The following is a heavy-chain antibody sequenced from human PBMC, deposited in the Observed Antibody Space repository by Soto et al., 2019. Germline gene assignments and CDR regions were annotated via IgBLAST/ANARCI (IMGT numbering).Heavy chain of an antibody. D-gene: IGHD3-3*01. Sequence: PGGSLRLSCAASGFTFSSYAMSWVRQAPGKGLEWVSAISGSGGSTYYADSVKGRFTISRDNSKNTLYLQMNSLRAEDTAVYYCAKGGLRFLEWLSGYYYMDVWGKGTTVTAP. V-gene: IGHV3-23*01. J-gene: IGHJ6*03. CDR3: AKGGLRFLEWLSGYYYMDV. CDR1: GFTFSSYA. CDR2: ISGSGGST.